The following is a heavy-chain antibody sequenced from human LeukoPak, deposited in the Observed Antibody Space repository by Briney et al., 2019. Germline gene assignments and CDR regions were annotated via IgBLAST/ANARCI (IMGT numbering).Heavy chain of an antibody. Sequence: PXXTLXLTCTVSSDSISSYYRSWIRQPQGKGLEWIGYIYYNGSTNYNPSLKRRVTISVDTSKNQFSLKLSSVTAADTAVYYCARGGGYCSGGSCDEHFQHWGQGTLVTVSS. V-gene: IGHV4-59*01. J-gene: IGHJ1*01. D-gene: IGHD2-15*01. CDR2: IYYNGST. CDR1: SDSISSYY. CDR3: ARGGGYCSGGSCDEHFQH.